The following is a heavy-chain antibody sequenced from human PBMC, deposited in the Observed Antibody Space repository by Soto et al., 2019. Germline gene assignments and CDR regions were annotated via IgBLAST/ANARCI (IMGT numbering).Heavy chain of an antibody. CDR3: TRTRPYAYCSTVGCYAGDFDC. CDR2: SRNKDHSYFT. V-gene: IGHV3-72*01. J-gene: IGHJ4*02. CDR1: GFTFSDFY. Sequence: GGSLRLSCAASGFTFSDFYMDWVRQAPGKGLEWIGRSRNKDHSYFTEYAASVKGRFTISRDDSKNSLYLQMTSLTTEDTAVYYCTRTRPYAYCSTVGCYAGDFDCWGQGTLVTVSS. D-gene: IGHD2-2*01.